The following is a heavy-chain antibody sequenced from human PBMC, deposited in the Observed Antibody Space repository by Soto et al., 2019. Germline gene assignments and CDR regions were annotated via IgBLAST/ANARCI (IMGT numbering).Heavy chain of an antibody. CDR2: ISAYNGNT. V-gene: IGHV1-18*01. Sequence: GASVKVSCKASGYTFTSYGISWVRQAPGQGLEWMGWISAYNGNTNYAQKLQGRVTMTTDTSTSTAYMELRSLRSDDTAVYYCARYNAVFYYYYGMDVWGQGTTVTVSS. CDR3: ARYNAVFYYYYGMDV. D-gene: IGHD1-20*01. J-gene: IGHJ6*02. CDR1: GYTFTSYG.